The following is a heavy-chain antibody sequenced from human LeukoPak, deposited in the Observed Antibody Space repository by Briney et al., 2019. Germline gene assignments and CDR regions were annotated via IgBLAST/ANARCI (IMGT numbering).Heavy chain of an antibody. J-gene: IGHJ3*02. Sequence: SGPTLVKPTQILTLTCTFSGFSLSTSGVGVGWIRQPPGKALEWLALIYWNDDKRYSPSLKSRLTITKDTSKNQVVLTMTNMDPVDTATYYCAHHVVLQYFDWFLPPHALDIWGQGTMVTVSS. D-gene: IGHD3-9*01. CDR3: AHHVVLQYFDWFLPPHALDI. V-gene: IGHV2-5*01. CDR2: IYWNDDK. CDR1: GFSLSTSGVG.